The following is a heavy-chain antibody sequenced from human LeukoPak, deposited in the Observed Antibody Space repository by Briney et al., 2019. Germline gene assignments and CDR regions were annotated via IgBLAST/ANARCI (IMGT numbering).Heavy chain of an antibody. CDR3: AKDGRSYSSGWPPFDY. J-gene: IGHJ4*02. Sequence: PGGSLRLSCAASGFTFSSYGMHWVRQAPGKGLEWVAFIGYDGSNKYYADSVKGRFTISRDNSKNTLYLQMNSLRAEDTAVYYCAKDGRSYSSGWPPFDYWGQGALVTVSS. D-gene: IGHD6-19*01. CDR2: IGYDGSNK. V-gene: IGHV3-30*02. CDR1: GFTFSSYG.